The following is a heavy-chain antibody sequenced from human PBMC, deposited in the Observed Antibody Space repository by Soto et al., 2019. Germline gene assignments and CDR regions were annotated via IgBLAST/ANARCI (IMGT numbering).Heavy chain of an antibody. Sequence: TVSGGSISSGGYYWSWIRQHPGKGLEWIGYIYYSGSTYYNPSLKSRVTISVDTSKNQFSLKLSSVTAADTAVYYCARGGDCSGGSCGVDYWGQGTLVTVSS. D-gene: IGHD2-15*01. J-gene: IGHJ4*02. CDR1: GGSISSGGYY. CDR3: ARGGDCSGGSCGVDY. V-gene: IGHV4-31*03. CDR2: IYYSGST.